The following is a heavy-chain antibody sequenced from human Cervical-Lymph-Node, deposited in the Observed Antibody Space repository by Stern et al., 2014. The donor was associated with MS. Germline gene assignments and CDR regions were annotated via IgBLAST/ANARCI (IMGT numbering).Heavy chain of an antibody. CDR1: GGSFSGYY. CDR3: ASFRIAARPYYYNGMDV. CDR2: INHSGST. Sequence: QVQLQQWGAGLLKPSETLSLTCAVYGGSFSGYYWSWIRQPPGKGLEWIGEINHSGSTNYNPSLKSRVTISVDTSKNQFSLKLSSVTAADTAVYYCASFRIAARPYYYNGMDVWGQGTTVTVSS. V-gene: IGHV4-34*01. D-gene: IGHD6-6*01. J-gene: IGHJ6*02.